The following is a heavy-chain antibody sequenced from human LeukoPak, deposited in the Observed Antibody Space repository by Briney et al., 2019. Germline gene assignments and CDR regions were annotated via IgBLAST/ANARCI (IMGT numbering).Heavy chain of an antibody. V-gene: IGHV1-8*01. D-gene: IGHD6-13*01. J-gene: IGHJ4*02. CDR2: MNPNSGNT. CDR1: GYTFTSYD. Sequence: GASVKVSCKASGYTFTSYDINWVRQATGQGLEWMGWMNPNSGNTGYAQKFQGRVTITTDESTSTTYMELSSLRSEDTAVYYCARETAGGSSWPFWGQGTLATVSP. CDR3: ARETAGGSSWPF.